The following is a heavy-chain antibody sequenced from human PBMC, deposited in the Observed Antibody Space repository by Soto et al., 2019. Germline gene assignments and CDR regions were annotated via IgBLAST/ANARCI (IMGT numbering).Heavy chain of an antibody. CDR3: AKAPGVLYAFDI. D-gene: IGHD3-10*01. Sequence: GGSLRLSCAASGFTFSSYGMHWVRQAPGKGLEWVAVISYDGSNKYYADSVKGRFTISRDNSKNTLYLQMNSLRAEDTAGYYCAKAPGVLYAFDIWGQGTMVTVSS. CDR1: GFTFSSYG. CDR2: ISYDGSNK. V-gene: IGHV3-30*18. J-gene: IGHJ3*02.